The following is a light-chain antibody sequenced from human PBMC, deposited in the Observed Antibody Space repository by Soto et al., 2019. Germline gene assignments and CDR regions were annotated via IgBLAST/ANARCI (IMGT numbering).Light chain of an antibody. CDR1: QSVDTTF. J-gene: IGKJ1*01. CDR3: QQXMSSVT. V-gene: IGKV3-20*01. CDR2: GAS. Sequence: EIVLTQSPGSLSLSPGQRATLSCRASQSVDTTFFAWYQKKPGQAPRLLIYGASKRATGIPDRFSGSGSGTDFTLIISRLEPEDSAVYYCQQXMSSVTFXXXTKV.